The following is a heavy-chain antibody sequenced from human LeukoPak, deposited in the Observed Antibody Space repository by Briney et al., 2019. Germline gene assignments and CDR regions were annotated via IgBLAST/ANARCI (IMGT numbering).Heavy chain of an antibody. CDR3: ARHQFRDTMMRDI. D-gene: IGHD3-22*01. CDR2: IYYSGST. CDR1: GGSISSYY. V-gene: IGHV4-59*08. Sequence: SETLSLTCTVSGGSISSYYWSWIRQPPGKGLEWIGYIYYSGSTNYNPSLKSRVTISVDTSKNQFSLKLSSVTAADTAVYYCARHQFRDTMMRDIWGQGTMVTVSS. J-gene: IGHJ3*02.